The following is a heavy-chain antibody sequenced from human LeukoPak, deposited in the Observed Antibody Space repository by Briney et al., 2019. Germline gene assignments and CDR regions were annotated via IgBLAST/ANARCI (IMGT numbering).Heavy chain of an antibody. CDR1: GFSLSTSGVG. CDR3: AHRPNSLVPYYDFWSGYENWFDP. J-gene: IGHJ5*02. Sequence: SGPTLVNPTQTLTLTCTFSGFSLSTSGVGVGWIRQPPGKALEWLALIYWNDDKRYSPSLKSRLTITKDTSKNQVVLTMTNMDPVDTATYYCAHRPNSLVPYYDFWSGYENWFDPWGQGTLVTVSS. CDR2: IYWNDDK. D-gene: IGHD3-3*01. V-gene: IGHV2-5*01.